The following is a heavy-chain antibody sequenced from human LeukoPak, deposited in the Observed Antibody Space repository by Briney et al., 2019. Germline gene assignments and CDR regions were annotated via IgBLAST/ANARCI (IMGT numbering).Heavy chain of an antibody. J-gene: IGHJ4*02. CDR3: TRGSNSDSSADFDQ. Sequence: PGGSLRLSCAASGFTFSKAWMNWVRQAPGKGLELVGRIYSKTGGGSTEYAAPVKGRFTISRDDSKNTLWLQMNSLKTEDTAVYYCTRGSNSDSSADFDQWGQGTLVTVSP. CDR2: IYSKTGGGST. V-gene: IGHV3-15*01. D-gene: IGHD3-22*01. CDR1: GFTFSKAW.